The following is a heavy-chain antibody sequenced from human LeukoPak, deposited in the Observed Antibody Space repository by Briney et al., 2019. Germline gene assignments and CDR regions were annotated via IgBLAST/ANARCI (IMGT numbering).Heavy chain of an antibody. J-gene: IGHJ4*02. Sequence: GESLKISCKGSGYSFTSYWIGWVRQMPGKGLEWMGIINPGDSDTTYSPSFQGQVTISADKSISTAYLQWSSLKASDTAMYYCARSDYETSGYYSHWGQGTLVTVSS. CDR2: INPGDSDT. CDR1: GYSFTSYW. CDR3: ARSDYETSGYYSH. V-gene: IGHV5-51*01. D-gene: IGHD3-22*01.